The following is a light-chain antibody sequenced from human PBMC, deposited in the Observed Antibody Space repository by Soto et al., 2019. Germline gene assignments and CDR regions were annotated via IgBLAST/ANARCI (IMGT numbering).Light chain of an antibody. CDR3: QQSYSTPN. CDR1: QSISSY. J-gene: IGKJ4*01. CDR2: VAS. V-gene: IGKV1-39*01. Sequence: DIQMTQSPSSLSASVGDRVTITCRASQSISSYLNWYQQKPGQAPKLLIYVASSLQSGVPSRFSGSGSGTDFTLTISSLQPEDFATYYCQQSYSTPNVGGGPNVEFK.